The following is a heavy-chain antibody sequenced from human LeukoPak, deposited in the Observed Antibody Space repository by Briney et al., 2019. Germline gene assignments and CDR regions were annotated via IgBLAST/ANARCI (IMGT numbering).Heavy chain of an antibody. CDR2: ISNSGSSI. D-gene: IGHD6-19*01. V-gene: IGHV3-11*04. Sequence: GGSLRLSCAASGFTFSDSYMTWIRQAPGKGLEWVSYISNSGSSIYYADSVKGRFTTSRDNAKSSLYLQMNSLRAEDTAVYYCARDSSGWYHWFDSWGQGTLVTVSS. CDR3: ARDSSGWYHWFDS. J-gene: IGHJ5*01. CDR1: GFTFSDSY.